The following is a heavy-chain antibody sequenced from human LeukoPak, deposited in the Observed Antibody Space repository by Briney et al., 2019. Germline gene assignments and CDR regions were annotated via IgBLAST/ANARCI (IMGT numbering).Heavy chain of an antibody. V-gene: IGHV4-34*01. CDR1: GGSFSAYY. D-gene: IGHD5-18*01. J-gene: IGHJ5*02. Sequence: SETLSLTCAVYGGSFSAYYWTWIRQPPGKGVEWIGEINHSGSSNYNSSLRSRVTISVDTSYKQFSLRLSSVTVADTAVYYCAPRGDIEHSYVYGKWFDPWGQGTRVTVSS. CDR3: APRGDIEHSYVYGKWFDP. CDR2: INHSGSS.